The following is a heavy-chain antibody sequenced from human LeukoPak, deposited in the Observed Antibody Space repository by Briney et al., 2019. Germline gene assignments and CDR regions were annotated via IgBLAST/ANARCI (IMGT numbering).Heavy chain of an antibody. CDR3: ARVRWYYYDSSVAFDI. CDR1: GGSISSYY. J-gene: IGHJ3*02. V-gene: IGHV4-4*07. D-gene: IGHD3-22*01. Sequence: PSETLPLTCTVSGGSISSYYWSWIRQPAGKGLEWIGRIYTSGSTNYNPSLKSRVTMSVDTSKNQFSLKLSSVTAADTAVYYCARVRWYYYDSSVAFDIWGQGTMVTVSS. CDR2: IYTSGST.